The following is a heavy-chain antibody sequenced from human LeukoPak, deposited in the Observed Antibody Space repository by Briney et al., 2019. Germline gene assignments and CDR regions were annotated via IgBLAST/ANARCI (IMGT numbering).Heavy chain of an antibody. CDR3: ARARDTMVRGVIIGPHFDY. D-gene: IGHD3-10*01. Sequence: DPSETLSLTCTVSGGSISSYDWSWIRQPPGKGLEWIGYIYYSGSTNYNPSLKSRVTISVDTSKNQFSLKLSSVTAADTAVYYCARARDTMVRGVIIGPHFDYWGQGTLVTVSS. J-gene: IGHJ4*02. V-gene: IGHV4-59*01. CDR1: GGSISSYD. CDR2: IYYSGST.